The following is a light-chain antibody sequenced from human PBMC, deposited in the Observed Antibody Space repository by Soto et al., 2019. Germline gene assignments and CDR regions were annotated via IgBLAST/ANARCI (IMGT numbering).Light chain of an antibody. J-gene: IGLJ2*01. CDR1: SNDVGGYNY. CDR2: DVS. V-gene: IGLV2-11*01. CDR3: CSYAGIYTVV. Sequence: HSVLTQPRSVSGSPGQSVTISCTGTSNDVGGYNYVSWYQQHPVKAPKLMIYDVSERPSGVPDRFSGSKSGNTASLTISGLQAEDEADYYCCSYAGIYTVVFGGGTKLTVL.